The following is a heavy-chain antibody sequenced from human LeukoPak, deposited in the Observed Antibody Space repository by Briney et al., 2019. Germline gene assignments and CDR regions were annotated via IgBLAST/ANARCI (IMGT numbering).Heavy chain of an antibody. J-gene: IGHJ5*01. V-gene: IGHV1-2*02. CDR1: GYNFIGYY. D-gene: IGHD3-22*01. Sequence: GASVKVSCKASGYNFIGYYIYWVRQAPGQGLEWMGWINPNSGGTHYAQKFQGRVTMTRDTSINTAYMEMSRLRSDDTAVYYCARDLPLYDSSGYYFQTGWFDSWGQGTLVTVSS. CDR3: ARDLPLYDSSGYYFQTGWFDS. CDR2: INPNSGGT.